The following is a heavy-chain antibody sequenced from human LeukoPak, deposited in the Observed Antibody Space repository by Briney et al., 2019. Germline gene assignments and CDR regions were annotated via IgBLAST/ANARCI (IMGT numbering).Heavy chain of an antibody. J-gene: IGHJ4*02. CDR2: ISAYNGNT. D-gene: IGHD3-9*01. Sequence: ASVKVSCKASGYTFISYGISWVRQAPGQGLEWMGWISAYNGNTNYAQKLQGRVTMTTDTSTSTAYMELRSLRSDDTAVYYCARSILTGYYPGGYYFDYWGQGTLVTVSS. CDR1: GYTFISYG. V-gene: IGHV1-18*04. CDR3: ARSILTGYYPGGYYFDY.